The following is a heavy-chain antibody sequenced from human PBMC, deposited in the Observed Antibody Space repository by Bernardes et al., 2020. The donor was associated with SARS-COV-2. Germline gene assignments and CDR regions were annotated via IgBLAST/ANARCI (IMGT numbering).Heavy chain of an antibody. D-gene: IGHD1-26*01. CDR3: ARGSGNYYGLDV. CDR2: INGDGSSI. CDR1: GFTFSSYW. J-gene: IGHJ6*02. Sequence: GGSLRLSCAASGFTFSSYWMHWVRLGPGKGPVWVSRINGDGSSINYADSVKGRFTISRDNARNTLYLEMNSLRAEDTAVYYCARGSGNYYGLDVWGQGTTVTVS. V-gene: IGHV3-74*01.